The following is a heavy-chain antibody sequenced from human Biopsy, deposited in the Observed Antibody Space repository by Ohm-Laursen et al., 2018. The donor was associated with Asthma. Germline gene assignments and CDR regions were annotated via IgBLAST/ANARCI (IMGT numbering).Heavy chain of an antibody. D-gene: IGHD2-2*01. CDR1: GGTFSRYA. CDR3: ARGPEYVRSSGALDY. V-gene: IGHV1-69*01. Sequence: ASSVKVSCKASGGTFSRYAISWVRQAPGQGLEWMGGIIPIFGTSNYAQKFQGRVTFTADESTSTAYMELSSLSSEDTALYYCARGPEYVRSSGALDYWGQGTLVTVSS. CDR2: IIPIFGTS. J-gene: IGHJ4*02.